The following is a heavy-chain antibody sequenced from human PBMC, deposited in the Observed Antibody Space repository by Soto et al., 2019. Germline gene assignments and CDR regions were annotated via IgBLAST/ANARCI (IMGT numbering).Heavy chain of an antibody. V-gene: IGHV3-9*01. CDR2: ISWNSGSI. Sequence: EVQLVESGGGLVQPGRSLSLFCAASGFTFDHYAMHWVRQVPGKGLEWVPGISWNSGSIGYADSVKGRFTISRDNAKNSLYLQMNSLRAEDTALYYCAKDISYYGLWSYPIVDYWGQGTLVTVSS. CDR3: AKDISYYGLWSYPIVDY. J-gene: IGHJ4*02. D-gene: IGHD3-10*01. CDR1: GFTFDHYA.